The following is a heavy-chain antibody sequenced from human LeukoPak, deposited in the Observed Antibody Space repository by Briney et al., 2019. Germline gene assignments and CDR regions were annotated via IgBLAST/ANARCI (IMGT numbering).Heavy chain of an antibody. CDR1: GFIFSSYG. J-gene: IGHJ6*03. V-gene: IGHV3-30*02. Sequence: GGSLRLSCAASGFIFSSYGMNWVRQAPGKGLEWVAFIRYDGSNKYYADSVKGRFTISRDNSKNTLYLQMNSLRAEDTAVYYCAKDGYSSSWYALDYYYYYYMDVWGKGTTVTVSS. CDR2: IRYDGSNK. CDR3: AKDGYSSSWYALDYYYYYYMDV. D-gene: IGHD6-13*01.